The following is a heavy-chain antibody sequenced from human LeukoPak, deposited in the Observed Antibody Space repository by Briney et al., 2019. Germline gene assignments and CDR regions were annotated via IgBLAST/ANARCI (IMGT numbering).Heavy chain of an antibody. CDR3: ARTTAMVTSRFDP. J-gene: IGHJ5*02. Sequence: PGGSLRLSCAASGFTFSSYAVHWVRQAPGKGLEWVAVISYDGSNKYYADSVKGRFTISRDNSKNTLYLQMNSLRAEDTAVYYCARTTAMVTSRFDPWGQGTLVTVSS. D-gene: IGHD5-18*01. CDR2: ISYDGSNK. V-gene: IGHV3-30*04. CDR1: GFTFSSYA.